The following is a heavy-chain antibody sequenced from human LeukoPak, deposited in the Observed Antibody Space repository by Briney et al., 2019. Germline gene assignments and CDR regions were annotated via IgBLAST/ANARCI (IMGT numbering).Heavy chain of an antibody. J-gene: IGHJ6*03. D-gene: IGHD3-22*01. CDR1: GFTFSSYG. CDR3: AREFVGHYYDSSGYYYVPPRVYYYYYMDV. CDR2: IWYDGSNK. V-gene: IGHV3-33*01. Sequence: GGSLRLSCAASGFTFSSYGMHWVRQAPGKGLEWVAVIWYDGSNKYYADSVKGRFTISRGNSKNTLYLQMNSLRAEDTAVYYCAREFVGHYYDSSGYYYVPPRVYYYYYMDVWGKGTTVTVSS.